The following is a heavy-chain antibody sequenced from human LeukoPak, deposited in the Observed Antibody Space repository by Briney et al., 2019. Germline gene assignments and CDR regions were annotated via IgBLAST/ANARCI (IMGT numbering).Heavy chain of an antibody. D-gene: IGHD5-24*01. CDR2: IYQSGTT. Sequence: SETLSLTCTVSGGSLSNYYWSWIRQSPGKGLTWIGYIYQSGTTNYNPSLKSRVTISVDTSKNQLFLRLRSATAADTAIYYCARHGVGYNSLGYWGQGTLVTVSS. V-gene: IGHV4-59*08. CDR1: GGSLSNYY. CDR3: ARHGVGYNSLGY. J-gene: IGHJ4*02.